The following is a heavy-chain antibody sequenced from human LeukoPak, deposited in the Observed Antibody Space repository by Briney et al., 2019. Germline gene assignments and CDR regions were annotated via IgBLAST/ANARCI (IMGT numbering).Heavy chain of an antibody. J-gene: IGHJ4*02. CDR2: INHSGST. D-gene: IGHD7-27*01. CDR3: ARAGGWGTFDY. Sequence: SETLSLTCAVYGGSFSGYYWSWIRQPPGKGLEWIGEINHSGSTNYNPSLKSRVTISVDTSKNQFSLKLSSVTAADTAAYYCARAGGWGTFDYWGQGTLVTVSS. V-gene: IGHV4-34*01. CDR1: GGSFSGYY.